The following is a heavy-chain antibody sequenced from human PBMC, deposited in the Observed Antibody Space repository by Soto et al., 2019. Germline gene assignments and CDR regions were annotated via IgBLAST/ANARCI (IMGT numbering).Heavy chain of an antibody. CDR1: GYAFSIYW. CDR2: IYPGDSDT. Sequence: PGESLKISCQGSGYAFSIYWIALVRQMPGKGLEWMGIIYPGDSDTRYSPSFQGQVTISVDKSITTAYLQWSSLKASDTAMYYCARGYCTATICDPWFDPWGQGTLVTVSS. J-gene: IGHJ5*02. CDR3: ARGYCTATICDPWFDP. D-gene: IGHD2-8*02. V-gene: IGHV5-51*01.